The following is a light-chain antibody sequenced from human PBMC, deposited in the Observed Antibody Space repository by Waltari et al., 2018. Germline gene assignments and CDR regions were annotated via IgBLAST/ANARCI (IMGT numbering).Light chain of an antibody. CDR1: QGISSR. Sequence: DIQMTQSPSSVSVSVGDRVTLTCRASQGISSRLAWYQQQPGKAPKLLIYGGSSLHTGVPSRCSGSGSGTDFTLTIRSLQPEDFATYYCQQVNTFPRTFGQGTKV. J-gene: IGKJ1*01. CDR2: GGS. V-gene: IGKV1-12*01. CDR3: QQVNTFPRT.